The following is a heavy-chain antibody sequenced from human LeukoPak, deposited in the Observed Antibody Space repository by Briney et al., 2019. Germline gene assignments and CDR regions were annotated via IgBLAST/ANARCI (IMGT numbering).Heavy chain of an antibody. CDR1: GFTFSDYY. J-gene: IGHJ4*02. Sequence: GGSLRLSCAASGFTFSDYYMSWIRQAPGKGLEWVSYISSSGSTIYYADSVKGRFTISRDNAKNSLYLQMNSLRSEDTAVYYCARKHCGGDCYSLEVGYFDYWGQGTLVTVSS. CDR2: ISSSGSTI. D-gene: IGHD2-21*02. CDR3: ARKHCGGDCYSLEVGYFDY. V-gene: IGHV3-11*01.